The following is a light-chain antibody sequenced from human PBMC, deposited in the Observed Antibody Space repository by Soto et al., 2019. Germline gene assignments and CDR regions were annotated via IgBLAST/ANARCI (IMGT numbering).Light chain of an antibody. J-gene: IGKJ1*01. Sequence: ELVMTQSPASLSVSPGERATLSCRTSQSVSTDLAWYQQKPGQAPRLLIFGASTRATGIPARFSGSGSGTEFILTLSSLQSEDSAVYYCHQYNYWPPETFGQGTKVDI. V-gene: IGKV3-15*01. CDR2: GAS. CDR1: QSVSTD. CDR3: HQYNYWPPET.